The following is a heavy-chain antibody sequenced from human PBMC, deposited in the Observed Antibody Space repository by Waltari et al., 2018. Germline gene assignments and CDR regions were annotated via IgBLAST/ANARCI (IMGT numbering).Heavy chain of an antibody. CDR3: AKDGTGTTSGYYYYMDV. CDR1: GGSISSSSYY. CDR2: IYYSGST. V-gene: IGHV4-39*07. D-gene: IGHD1-1*01. Sequence: QLQLQESGPGLVKPSETLSLTCTVSGGSISSSSYYWGWIRQPPGKGLEWIGSIYYSGSTYYNPSLKSRVTISVDTSKNQFSLKLSSVTAADTAVYYCAKDGTGTTSGYYYYMDVWGKGTTVTVSS. J-gene: IGHJ6*03.